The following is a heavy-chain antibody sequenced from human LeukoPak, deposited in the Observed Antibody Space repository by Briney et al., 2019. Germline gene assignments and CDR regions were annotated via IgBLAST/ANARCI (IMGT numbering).Heavy chain of an antibody. J-gene: IGHJ6*02. D-gene: IGHD2-2*01. V-gene: IGHV4-38-2*02. CDR2: ISQTGTT. CDR3: ARDGSQTSYYALSMDV. CDR1: GYSLTSGFF. Sequence: PSETLSLTCTVSGYSLTSGFFWVWIRQPPGKGLEWIGAISQTGTTYYNPSLKSRLTISMDTSKNHFSLNMISVTAADTAEYYCARDGSQTSYYALSMDVWGQGTTVTVSS.